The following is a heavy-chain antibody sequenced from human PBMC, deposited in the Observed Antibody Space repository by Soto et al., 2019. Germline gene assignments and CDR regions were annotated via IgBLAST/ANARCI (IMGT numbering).Heavy chain of an antibody. CDR2: IWYDGSNK. CDR3: ARDQGQVGATSHFQH. J-gene: IGHJ1*01. CDR1: GFTFSSYG. V-gene: IGHV3-33*01. D-gene: IGHD1-26*01. Sequence: QVQLVESGGGVVQPGRSLRLSCAASGFTFSSYGMHWVRQAPGKGLEWVAVIWYDGSNKYYADSVKGRFTSSRDNSKNTLYLQMNSLRAEDTAVYYCARDQGQVGATSHFQHWGQGTLVTVSS.